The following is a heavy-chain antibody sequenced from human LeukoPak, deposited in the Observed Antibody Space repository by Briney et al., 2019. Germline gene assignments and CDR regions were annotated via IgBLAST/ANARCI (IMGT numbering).Heavy chain of an antibody. V-gene: IGHV2-5*01. Sequence: TLSLTCTVSGGSITSHYWSWIRQPPGKALEWLAFIYRNDDKRYSPSLKSRLTITKDTSKNQVVLTMTNMDPVDTATYYCAHRRAAIRPLYFDYWGQGTLVTVSS. CDR1: GGSITSHY. CDR3: AHRRAAIRPLYFDY. J-gene: IGHJ4*02. CDR2: IYRNDDK. D-gene: IGHD6-6*01.